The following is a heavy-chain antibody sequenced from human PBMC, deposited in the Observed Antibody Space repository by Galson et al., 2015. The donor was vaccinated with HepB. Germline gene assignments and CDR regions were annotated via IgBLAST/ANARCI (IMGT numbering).Heavy chain of an antibody. Sequence: SLRLSCAASGFTFSSYAMHWVRQAPGKGLEWVAVISYDGSNKYYADSVKGRFTISRDSSKNTLYLQMNSLRAEDTAVYYCARTQLVFGYYYGMDVWGQGTTVTVSS. CDR2: ISYDGSNK. CDR1: GFTFSSYA. D-gene: IGHD6-13*01. CDR3: ARTQLVFGYYYGMDV. V-gene: IGHV3-30-3*01. J-gene: IGHJ6*02.